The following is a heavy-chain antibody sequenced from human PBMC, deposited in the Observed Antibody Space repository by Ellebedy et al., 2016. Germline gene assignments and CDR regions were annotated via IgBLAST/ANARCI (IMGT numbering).Heavy chain of an antibody. CDR2: IKSDGSST. V-gene: IGHV3-74*01. D-gene: IGHD3-22*01. CDR3: TRGPYDSGGYYCGDY. J-gene: IGHJ4*02. Sequence: GGSLRLSXAASGFTFSRHWMHWVRQAPGKGPVWVSRIKSDGSSTSYADSVKGRFTISRDNAKNTLYLQMNSLRAEDTAVYYCTRGPYDSGGYYCGDYWGQGTLVTVSS. CDR1: GFTFSRHW.